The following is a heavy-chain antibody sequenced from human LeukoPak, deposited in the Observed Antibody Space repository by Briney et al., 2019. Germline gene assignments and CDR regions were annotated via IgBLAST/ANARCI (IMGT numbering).Heavy chain of an antibody. CDR2: MNPNSGNT. J-gene: IGHJ4*02. CDR3: ARSLELRLGRQPRGFDY. V-gene: IGHV1-8*01. CDR1: GYTFTSYD. Sequence: ASVKVSCKASGYTFTSYDINWVRQATGQGLEWMGWMNPNSGNTGYAQKFQGRVTMTRNTSISTAYMELSSLRSEDTAVYYCARSLELRLGRQPRGFDYWGQGTLVTVSS. D-gene: IGHD1-7*01.